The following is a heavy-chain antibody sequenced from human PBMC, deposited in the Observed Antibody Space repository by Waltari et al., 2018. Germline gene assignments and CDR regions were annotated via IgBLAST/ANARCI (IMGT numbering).Heavy chain of an antibody. Sequence: EVQLVESGGGLVQPGGSLRLSCAASGFTFSTYTMNWVRQAPWKGLEWVSYISSSSSTVYYADSVKGRFTISRDNAKNSLCLQMNRLRAEDTAVYYCARTRASDYWGQGTLVTVSS. CDR2: ISSSSSTV. J-gene: IGHJ4*02. CDR1: GFTFSTYT. CDR3: ARTRASDY. V-gene: IGHV3-48*04.